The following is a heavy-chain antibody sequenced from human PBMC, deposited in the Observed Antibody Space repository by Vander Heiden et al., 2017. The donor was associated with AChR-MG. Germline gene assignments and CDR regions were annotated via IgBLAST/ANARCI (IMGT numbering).Heavy chain of an antibody. D-gene: IGHD3-10*01. J-gene: IGHJ4*02. CDR1: GFTFGDYA. CDR2: IRSKAYGGKT. V-gene: IGHV3-49*04. CDR3: TRDRGLNYYGSGSHD. Sequence: EVQLVESGGGLVQPGRSLRLSCTASGFTFGDYAMGWVRQAPGKGREWVGFIRSKAYGGKTEYAASVKGRFTISRDDSKSIAYLQMNSLKTEDTAVYYCTRDRGLNYYGSGSHDWGQGTLVTVSS.